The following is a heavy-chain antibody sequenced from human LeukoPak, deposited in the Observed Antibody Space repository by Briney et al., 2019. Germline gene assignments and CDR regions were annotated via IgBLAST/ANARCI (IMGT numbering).Heavy chain of an antibody. CDR1: EFRFSIYA. CDR3: AKSPYGMVTVFDY. CDR2: ISSSGGST. D-gene: IGHD5-18*01. V-gene: IGHV3-23*01. J-gene: IGHJ4*02. Sequence: QPGGSLRLSCAASEFRFSIYAMSWVRQAPGKGLEWVSSISSSGGSTYYADSVKGRLTISRDNSKNTLFLQMNSLRADDAAVYYCAKSPYGMVTVFDYWGQGALATVSS.